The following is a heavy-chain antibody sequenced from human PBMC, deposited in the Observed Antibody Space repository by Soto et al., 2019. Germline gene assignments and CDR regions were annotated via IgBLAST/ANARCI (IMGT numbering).Heavy chain of an antibody. CDR2: IIPIFGTA. J-gene: IGHJ6*02. Sequence: ASVKVSCKASGGTFSSYAISWVRQAPGQGLEWMGGIIPIFGTANYAQKFQGRVTITADESTSTAYMELSSLRSEDTAVYYCARDGPGDYYYYYGMDVWGQGTTVTVSS. D-gene: IGHD2-21*02. CDR1: GGTFSSYA. CDR3: ARDGPGDYYYYYGMDV. V-gene: IGHV1-69*13.